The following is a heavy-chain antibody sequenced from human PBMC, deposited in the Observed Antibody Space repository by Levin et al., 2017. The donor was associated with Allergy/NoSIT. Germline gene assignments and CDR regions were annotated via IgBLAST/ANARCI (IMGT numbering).Heavy chain of an antibody. CDR1: GFTFSSYE. CDR2: ISSSGSTI. V-gene: IGHV3-48*03. D-gene: IGHD1-1*01. J-gene: IGHJ4*02. Sequence: GESLKISCAASGFTFSSYEMNWVRQAPGKGLEWVSYISSSGSTIYYADSVKGRFTISRDNAKNSLFLQMNRLRAEDTAVYYCATVGRSTRPGYWGQGTLVTVSS. CDR3: ATVGRSTRPGY.